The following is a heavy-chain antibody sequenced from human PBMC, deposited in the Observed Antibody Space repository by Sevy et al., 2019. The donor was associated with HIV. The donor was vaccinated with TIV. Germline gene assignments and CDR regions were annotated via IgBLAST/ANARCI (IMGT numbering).Heavy chain of an antibody. CDR3: ARGRGIAARLNGYYGMDV. J-gene: IGHJ6*02. D-gene: IGHD6-6*01. V-gene: IGHV3-11*01. CDR2: ISSSGSTM. CDR1: GFTFSDYY. Sequence: GGSLRLSCAASGFTFSDYYMSWIRQAPGKGLERVSYISSSGSTMYYADSVKGRFTISRDNAKNSLYLQMNSLRAEDTAVYYCARGRGIAARLNGYYGMDVWGQGTTVTVSS.